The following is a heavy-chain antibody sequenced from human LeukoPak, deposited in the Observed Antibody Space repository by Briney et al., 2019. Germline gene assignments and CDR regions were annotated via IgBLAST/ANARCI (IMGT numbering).Heavy chain of an antibody. V-gene: IGHV5-51*01. J-gene: IGHJ4*02. CDR3: ARQDGSVYYYFDY. D-gene: IGHD5/OR15-5a*01. Sequence: GESLKISCKGSGYSFASYWMGWVGLMPGQGLEWMGIIYPGDSDTKYSPSIHGRVTISADKSINTAYLQWSSLKASDTAIYYCARQDGSVYYYFDYWGQGTLVTVSS. CDR1: GYSFASYW. CDR2: IYPGDSDT.